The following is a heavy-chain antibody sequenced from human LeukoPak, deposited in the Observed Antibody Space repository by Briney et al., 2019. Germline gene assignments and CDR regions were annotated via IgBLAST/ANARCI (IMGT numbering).Heavy chain of an antibody. V-gene: IGHV5-51*01. Sequence: GGSLKISCKGSGYPFTSYWLGWVRQMPGKGLEWMGIIYPGDSDTRYSPSFQGQVSISVDTSISTAYLQWTSLKASDTAMYYCARRGSGWYVDYWGQGTLVTVSS. J-gene: IGHJ4*02. D-gene: IGHD6-19*01. CDR3: ARRGSGWYVDY. CDR1: GYPFTSYW. CDR2: IYPGDSDT.